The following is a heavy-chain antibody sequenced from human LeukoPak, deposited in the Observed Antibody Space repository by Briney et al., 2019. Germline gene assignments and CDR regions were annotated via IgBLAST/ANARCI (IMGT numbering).Heavy chain of an antibody. J-gene: IGHJ4*02. CDR1: GGSFRGYY. CDR3: AREETPWLPDY. Sequence: YPSETLSLICAVYGGSFRGYYWSWLREPPGKGLEWIGEINHSGSTNYNPSLKRRVHISVDTSKDRVSLKLSSVAAADTAVYYCAREETPWLPDYGGQGTLVTVSS. CDR2: INHSGST. D-gene: IGHD3-9*01. V-gene: IGHV4-34*01.